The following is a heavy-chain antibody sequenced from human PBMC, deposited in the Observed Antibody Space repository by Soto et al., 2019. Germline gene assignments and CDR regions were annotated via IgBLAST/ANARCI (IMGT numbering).Heavy chain of an antibody. CDR1: GGTFSSYA. CDR3: ARPYSDIAAAGYRYDGMDV. J-gene: IGHJ6*02. CDR2: IIPIFGTA. Sequence: SVKVSCKASGGTFSSYAISCVRQAPGQGLEWMGGIIPIFGTANYAQKFQGRVTITADESTSTAYMELSSLRSEDTAVYYCARPYSDIAAAGYRYDGMDVWGQGTTVTVSS. V-gene: IGHV1-69*13. D-gene: IGHD6-13*01.